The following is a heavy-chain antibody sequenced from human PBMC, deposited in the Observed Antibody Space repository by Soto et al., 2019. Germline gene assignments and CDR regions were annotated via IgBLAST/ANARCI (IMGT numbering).Heavy chain of an antibody. CDR3: VGARGRLVGFDY. D-gene: IGHD1-26*01. CDR1: SESLSGYY. J-gene: IGHJ4*02. CDR2: SDGSGNT. Sequence: QVQLQQWGAGLLKPSETLSLTCAVNSESLSGYYWSWIRQSPGKGLEWIGESDGSGNTNSSPSLRSRVAMSVDTSKNHFSLNLNSVSAADTAAYYCVGARGRLVGFDYWGQGTLVTVSS. V-gene: IGHV4-34*01.